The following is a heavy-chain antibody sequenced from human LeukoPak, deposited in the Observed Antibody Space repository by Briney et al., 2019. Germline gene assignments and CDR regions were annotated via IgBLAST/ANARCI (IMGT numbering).Heavy chain of an antibody. CDR3: ARHSTDCGGDCFDY. V-gene: IGHV4-59*08. CDR2: LCKGGNT. CDR1: GGSISSSF. J-gene: IGHJ4*02. Sequence: PSETLSLTCSVSGGSISSSFWSWIRQPPGKELEWIGYLCKGGNTDYNPSLKSRVNISLDTSKNQVYLKVSSVTAADTAVYYCARHSTDCGGDCFDYWGRGTLVTVSS. D-gene: IGHD2-21*01.